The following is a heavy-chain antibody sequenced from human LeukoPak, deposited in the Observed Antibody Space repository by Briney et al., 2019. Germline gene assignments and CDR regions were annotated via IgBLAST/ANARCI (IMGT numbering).Heavy chain of an antibody. J-gene: IGHJ5*02. D-gene: IGHD2-2*01. CDR1: DDSFSSHY. CDR2: ISYIGST. CDR3: ARDYCSSTSCYWASYNWFDP. Sequence: PSETLSLTCAVSDDSFSSHYWTWIRQPPGKGLEWIGYISYIGSTNYNPSLKSRVTMSVDTSKNQFSLKLSSVTAADTAVYYCARDYCSSTSCYWASYNWFDPWGQGTLVTVSS. V-gene: IGHV4-59*11.